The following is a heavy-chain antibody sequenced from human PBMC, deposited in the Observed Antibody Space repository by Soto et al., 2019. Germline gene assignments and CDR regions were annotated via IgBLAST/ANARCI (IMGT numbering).Heavy chain of an antibody. CDR1: GFTFSSYA. CDR2: TSGSGGST. D-gene: IGHD2-2*01. Sequence: GGSLRLSCAASGFTFSSYAMSWVRQAPGKGLEWVSATSGSGGSTYYADSVKGRFTISRDNSKNTLYLQMNSLRAEDTAVYYCAQILNCSSTSCPTMAPTYYYYYYMDVWGKGTTVTVSS. CDR3: AQILNCSSTSCPTMAPTYYYYYYMDV. J-gene: IGHJ6*03. V-gene: IGHV3-23*01.